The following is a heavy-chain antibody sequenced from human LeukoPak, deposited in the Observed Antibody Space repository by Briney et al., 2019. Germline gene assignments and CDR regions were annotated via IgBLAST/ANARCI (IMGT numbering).Heavy chain of an antibody. Sequence: SETLSHTCTVSGASINSSTYYWGWIRQPPGKGLEWIATISYSGSAYYNPSLKSRVTISVVTSKNEFSLKLTSVTAADTAVYYCAREGLVSWGFNPWGQGTLVTVSS. V-gene: IGHV4-39*07. CDR1: GASINSSTYY. D-gene: IGHD1-26*01. J-gene: IGHJ5*02. CDR3: AREGLVSWGFNP. CDR2: ISYSGSA.